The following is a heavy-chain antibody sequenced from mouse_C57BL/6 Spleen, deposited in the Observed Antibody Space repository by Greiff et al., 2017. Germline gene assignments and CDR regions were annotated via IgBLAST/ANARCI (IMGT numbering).Heavy chain of an antibody. CDR2: IYPGDGDT. CDR1: GYAFSSSW. CDR3: ARSVYYGYDDGLYAMDY. V-gene: IGHV1-82*01. D-gene: IGHD2-2*01. J-gene: IGHJ4*01. Sequence: QVQLQQSGPELVKPGASVKISCKASGYAFSSSWMNWVKQRPGKGLEWIGRIYPGDGDTNYNGKFKGKATLTADKSSSTAYMQLSSLTSEDSAVYFWARSVYYGYDDGLYAMDYWGQGTSVTVSS.